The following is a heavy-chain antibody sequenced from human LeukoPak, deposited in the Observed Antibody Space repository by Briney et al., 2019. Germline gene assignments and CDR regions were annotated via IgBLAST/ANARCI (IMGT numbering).Heavy chain of an antibody. CDR2: SIGSGGSA. V-gene: IGHV3-23*01. D-gene: IGHD3-3*01. CDR3: ARDQYDTWSRRGNFDS. J-gene: IGHJ4*02. Sequence: GGSLRLSCVASGFTFSTYTMNWIRQAPGKGLEWVSGSIGSGGSAFYADSVKGRFTISRDNTKNSLYLQMNSLRAEDTAVFYCARDQYDTWSRRGNFDSWGQGTLVIVSS. CDR1: GFTFSTYT.